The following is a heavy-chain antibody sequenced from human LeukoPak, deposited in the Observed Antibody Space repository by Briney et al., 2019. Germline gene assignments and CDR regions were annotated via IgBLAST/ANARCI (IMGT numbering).Heavy chain of an antibody. CDR2: IYYSGST. V-gene: IGHV4-59*01. Sequence: SETLSLTCTVSGGSISSYYWSWIRQPPGKGLEWIGYIYYSGSTNYNPSLKSRVTISVDTSKNQFSLRLSSVTAADTAVYYCARDIVYYDSSGYYLTFDPWGQGTLVTVSS. D-gene: IGHD3-22*01. J-gene: IGHJ5*02. CDR3: ARDIVYYDSSGYYLTFDP. CDR1: GGSISSYY.